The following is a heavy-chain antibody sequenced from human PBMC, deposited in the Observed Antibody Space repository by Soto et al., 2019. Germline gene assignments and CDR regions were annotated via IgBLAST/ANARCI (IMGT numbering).Heavy chain of an antibody. J-gene: IGHJ4*02. CDR3: ARADDFWSGPYLGYFDY. D-gene: IGHD3-3*01. Sequence: PGGSLRLSCAASGFTFSSYAMHWVRQAPGKGLEWVAVISYDGSNKYYADSVKGRFTISRDNSKNTLYLQMNSLRAEDTAVYYCARADDFWSGPYLGYFDYWGQGTLVTVSS. CDR2: ISYDGSNK. CDR1: GFTFSSYA. V-gene: IGHV3-30-3*01.